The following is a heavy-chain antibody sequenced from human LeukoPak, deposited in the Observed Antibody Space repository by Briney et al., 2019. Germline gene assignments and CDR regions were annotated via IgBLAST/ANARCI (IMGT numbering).Heavy chain of an antibody. CDR1: GFTFSSYA. CDR2: ISGSGGST. J-gene: IGHJ4*02. V-gene: IGHV3-23*01. Sequence: GGSLRLSCAASGFTFSSYAMSWVRQAPGKGLEWVSGISGSGGSTYYADSVKGRFTISRDNSKNTLYLQMNSLRAEDTAIYYCAKGIAAAGPYFDYWGQGTLVTVSS. CDR3: AKGIAAAGPYFDY. D-gene: IGHD6-13*01.